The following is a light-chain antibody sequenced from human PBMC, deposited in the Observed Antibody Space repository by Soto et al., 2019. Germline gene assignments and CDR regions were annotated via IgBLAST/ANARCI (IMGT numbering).Light chain of an antibody. Sequence: QSALTQPASVSGSPGQSITISCTGTSSDVGRYDYVSWYQHHPGKTPKLMIYEFSSRPSGDSHRFSGSKSGNTASLTISGLQAEDGADYYCSSYTSHTTIFGGGTKLTVL. V-gene: IGLV2-14*01. CDR1: SSDVGRYDY. CDR2: EFS. J-gene: IGLJ2*01. CDR3: SSYTSHTTI.